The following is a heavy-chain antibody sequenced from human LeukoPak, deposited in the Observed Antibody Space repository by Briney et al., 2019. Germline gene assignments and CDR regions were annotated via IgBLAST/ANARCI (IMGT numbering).Heavy chain of an antibody. CDR3: ATRSYF. D-gene: IGHD2/OR15-2a*01. V-gene: IGHV3-23*01. Sequence: GGSPRLSCAASGFTFNNYAMNWVRQAPGKGLEWVSSISGSGGSTYYADSVKGRFTISRDNSKNTLYLQMNSLRVEDTAVYYCATRSYFGGQGTLVTVSS. CDR2: ISGSGGST. CDR1: GFTFNNYA. J-gene: IGHJ4*02.